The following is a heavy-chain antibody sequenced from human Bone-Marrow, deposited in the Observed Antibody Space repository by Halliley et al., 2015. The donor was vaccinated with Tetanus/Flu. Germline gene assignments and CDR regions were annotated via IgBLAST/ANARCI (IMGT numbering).Heavy chain of an antibody. J-gene: IGHJ4*02. CDR1: GGSISSGGYY. CDR2: NYYSGSS. Sequence: TLSLTCTVSGGSISSGGYYWNWIRQLPGKGLEWIGYNYYSGSSYFNPSLKSRVTISLDTSKNQFSLQLSSVTAADSAVYYCVRAEIGEDYFNYWGQGTLVTVSS. V-gene: IGHV4-31*03. D-gene: IGHD3-10*01. CDR3: VRAEIGEDYFNY.